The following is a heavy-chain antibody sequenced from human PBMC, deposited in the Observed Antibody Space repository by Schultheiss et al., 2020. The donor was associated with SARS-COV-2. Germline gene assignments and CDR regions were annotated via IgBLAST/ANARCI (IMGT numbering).Heavy chain of an antibody. CDR3: ARHWEWAWDF. V-gene: IGHV3-7*03. CDR2: INEDERTR. CDR1: GFSFSAYW. J-gene: IGHJ4*02. D-gene: IGHD7-27*01. Sequence: GGSLRLSCVVSGFSFSAYWMTWLRQAPGKGLEWVANINEDERTRHYGDSVRGRFTISRDNAKNSLFLDINYLRDDDTAVYYCARHWEWAWDFWGLGTLVTVSS.